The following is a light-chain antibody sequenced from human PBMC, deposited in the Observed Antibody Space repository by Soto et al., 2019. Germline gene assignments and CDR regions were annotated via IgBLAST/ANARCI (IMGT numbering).Light chain of an antibody. CDR3: CSYGGSFYV. Sequence: QSVLTQPRSVSGSPGQSVTISCTGTTIDVGGYNYASWYQQYPGKAPKLMIYDVSERPSGVPDRFSGSKSGNTASLTISGLQAEDEADYYCCSYGGSFYVFGTGTKVTVL. CDR2: DVS. CDR1: TIDVGGYNY. J-gene: IGLJ1*01. V-gene: IGLV2-11*01.